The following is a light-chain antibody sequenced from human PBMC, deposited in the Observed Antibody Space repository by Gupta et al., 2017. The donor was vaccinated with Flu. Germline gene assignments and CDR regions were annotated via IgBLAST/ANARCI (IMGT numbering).Light chain of an antibody. V-gene: IGLV2-8*01. CDR2: EVS. Sequence: QSALTQPPSASGSPGQSVTISCTGTSSDVGGYNYVSWYQQHPGKAPKLMIYEVSKRPSGVPDRFSGSNSGNTASLTVSGLQAEDESYYYCSSYAGRYVFGTGTKVTVL. J-gene: IGLJ1*01. CDR3: SSYAGRYV. CDR1: SSDVGGYNY.